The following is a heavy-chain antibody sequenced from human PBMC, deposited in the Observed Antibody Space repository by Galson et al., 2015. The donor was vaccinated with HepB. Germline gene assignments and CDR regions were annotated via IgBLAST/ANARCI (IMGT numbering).Heavy chain of an antibody. CDR1: GFTVSSNY. V-gene: IGHV3-53*04. D-gene: IGHD3-22*01. CDR3: ARGPRYYYDSSGPGYFGY. CDR2: IYGGTST. J-gene: IGHJ4*02. Sequence: SLRLSCAASGFTVSSNYMSWVRQAPGKGLEWVSIIYGGTSTYYADSVRGRFTISRHNFKNTLYLQMNSLRAEDTAVYYCARGPRYYYDSSGPGYFGYWGQGTLVTVSS.